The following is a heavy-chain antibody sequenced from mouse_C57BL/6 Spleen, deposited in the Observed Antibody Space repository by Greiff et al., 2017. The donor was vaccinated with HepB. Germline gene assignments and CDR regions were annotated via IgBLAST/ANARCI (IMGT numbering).Heavy chain of an antibody. CDR2: IYPSDSET. J-gene: IGHJ4*01. Sequence: QVQLQQPGAELVRPGSSVKLSCKASGYTFTSYWMDWVKQRPGQGLEWIGNIYPSDSETHYNQKFKDKATLTVDKSSSTAYMQLSSLTSEDSAVYYCARGESITTVNPRAMDYWGQGTSVTVSS. CDR3: ARGESITTVNPRAMDY. V-gene: IGHV1-61*01. D-gene: IGHD1-1*01. CDR1: GYTFTSYW.